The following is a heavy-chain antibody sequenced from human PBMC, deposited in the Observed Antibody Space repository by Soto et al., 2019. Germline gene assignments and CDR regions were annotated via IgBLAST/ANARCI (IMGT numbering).Heavy chain of an antibody. V-gene: IGHV5-10-1*01. CDR3: ASKYSSSSGYYYYGMDV. J-gene: IGHJ6*02. CDR2: IDPSDSYT. D-gene: IGHD6-6*01. Sequence: PGESLKISCKGSGYSFTSYWISWVRQMPGKGLEWMGRIDPSDSYTNYSPSFQGHVTISADKSISTAYPQWSSLKASDTAMYYCASKYSSSSGYYYYGMDVWGQGTTVTVSS. CDR1: GYSFTSYW.